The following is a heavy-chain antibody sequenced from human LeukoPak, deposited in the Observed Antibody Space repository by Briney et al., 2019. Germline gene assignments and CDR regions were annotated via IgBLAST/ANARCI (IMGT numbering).Heavy chain of an antibody. V-gene: IGHV3-23*01. CDR2: ISGSGGST. Sequence: RPGGSLRLSCVSSGFSFSNYAMSWVRQAPGKGLEWVSSISGSGGSTHYADSVKGRFTISRDKTKNTLYLQMNSLRAEDTAVYYCAKGVSPHDHWGQGTLVTVSS. D-gene: IGHD5/OR15-5a*01. J-gene: IGHJ4*02. CDR1: GFSFSNYA. CDR3: AKGVSPHDH.